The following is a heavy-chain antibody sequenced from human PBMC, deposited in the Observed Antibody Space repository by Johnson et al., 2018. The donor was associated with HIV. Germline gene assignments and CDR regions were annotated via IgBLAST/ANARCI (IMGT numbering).Heavy chain of an antibody. V-gene: IGHV3-66*01. CDR2: IYPGGTT. Sequence: VQLVESGGGLVQPGRSLRLSCAASGFTFSSYAMHWVRQAPGKGLEWVSLIYPGGTTFYADSVKGRFSISRDNSKNSLYLQMNSLRAEDTAVYYCAGEYCSSTSCRDAFDIWGQGTMVTVSS. CDR1: GFTFSSYA. D-gene: IGHD2-2*01. J-gene: IGHJ3*02. CDR3: AGEYCSSTSCRDAFDI.